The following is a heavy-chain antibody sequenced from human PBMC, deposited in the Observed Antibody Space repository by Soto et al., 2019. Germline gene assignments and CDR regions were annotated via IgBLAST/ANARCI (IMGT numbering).Heavy chain of an antibody. CDR1: GFTFSSYG. D-gene: IGHD3-10*01. CDR2: ISYDGSNK. Sequence: GGSLRLSCAASGFTFSSYGMHWVRQAPGKGLKWVAVISYDGSNKYYADSVKGRFTISRDNSENTVTLQMNSLRAEDTAVYYCAAGEPLNYGGQGTLVTVYS. J-gene: IGHJ4*02. V-gene: IGHV3-30*03. CDR3: AAGEPLNY.